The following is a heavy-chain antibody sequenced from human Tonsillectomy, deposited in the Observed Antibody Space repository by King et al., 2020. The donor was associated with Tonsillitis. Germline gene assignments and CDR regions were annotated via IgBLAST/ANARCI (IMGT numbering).Heavy chain of an antibody. Sequence: EVQLVESGGGLVQPGGSLRLSCGASGFSFSNYWMGWVRQAPGKGLEWVANIKKDGTTKYYLGSVESRFTISRDNAENSLFLQMNSLRDEDTAVYYCAKHGDWAFDYWGQGTLVTVSS. CDR1: GFSFSNYW. CDR2: IKKDGTTK. CDR3: AKHGDWAFDY. V-gene: IGHV3-7*01. D-gene: IGHD4-17*01. J-gene: IGHJ4*02.